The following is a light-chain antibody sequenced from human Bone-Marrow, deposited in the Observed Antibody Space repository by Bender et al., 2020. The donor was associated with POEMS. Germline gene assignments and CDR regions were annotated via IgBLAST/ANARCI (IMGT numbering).Light chain of an antibody. V-gene: IGLV2-14*03. CDR2: DVY. CDR3: SSHTTSNTRV. Sequence: QSALTQPPSASGSPGQSITISCTGTTSDIGSYNFVSWYQQHPGKAPRLVIYDVYNRPSGVSDRFSGSKSGNTASLTISGLQTEDEADYYCSSHTTSNTRVFGTGTEVSVL. J-gene: IGLJ1*01. CDR1: TSDIGSYNF.